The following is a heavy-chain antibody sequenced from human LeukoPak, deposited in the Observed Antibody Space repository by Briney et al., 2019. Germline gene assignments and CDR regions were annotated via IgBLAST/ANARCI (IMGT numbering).Heavy chain of an antibody. V-gene: IGHV1-69*13. J-gene: IGHJ4*02. Sequence: GASVEVSCKASGGTFSSYAISWVRQAPGQGLEWMGGIIPIFGTANYAQKFQGRVTITADESTSTAYMELSSLRSEDTAVYYCARSRVGGYCSSTSCYTQYYFDYWGQGTLVTVSS. CDR2: IIPIFGTA. CDR3: ARSRVGGYCSSTSCYTQYYFDY. CDR1: GGTFSSYA. D-gene: IGHD2-2*02.